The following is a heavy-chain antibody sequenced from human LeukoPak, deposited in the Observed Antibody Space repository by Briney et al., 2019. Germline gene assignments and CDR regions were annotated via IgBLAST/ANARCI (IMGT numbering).Heavy chain of an antibody. D-gene: IGHD6-19*01. CDR1: GFTFSSYE. V-gene: IGHV3-48*03. J-gene: IGHJ1*01. Sequence: GGSLRLSCAASGFTFSSYEMNWVRQAPGKGLEWVSYISSSGSTIYYADSVKGRFTISRDNAKNSLYLQMNSLRAEDTAVYYCARDRRAVAGKAEYFQHWGQGTLVTVSS. CDR2: ISSSGSTI. CDR3: ARDRRAVAGKAEYFQH.